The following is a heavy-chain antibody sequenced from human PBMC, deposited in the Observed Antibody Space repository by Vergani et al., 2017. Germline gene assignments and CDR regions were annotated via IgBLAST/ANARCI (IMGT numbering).Heavy chain of an antibody. V-gene: IGHV1-46*01. J-gene: IGHJ5*02. CDR1: GYTFTGYY. CDR2: IYPSGGT. Sequence: QVQLVQPGAGVKKPGASAKVSCKASGYTFTGYYMHWVRQAPGQGLEWMGKIYPSGGTNYAQKFQGRVTMTKDTSTSTVDMELSSLRSEDTAMYYCARAAAAVPRMFDPWGQGTLVTVSS. CDR3: ARAAAAVPRMFDP. D-gene: IGHD6-13*01.